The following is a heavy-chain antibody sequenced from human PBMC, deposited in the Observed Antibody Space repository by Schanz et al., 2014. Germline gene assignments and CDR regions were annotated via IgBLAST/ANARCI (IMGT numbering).Heavy chain of an antibody. Sequence: VQLVESGGGVVQPGRSLRLSCAASGFTFSSYAMSWVRQAPGKGLEWVSSISWNSGSVAYADSVKGRFTISRDNSKNTVYLQMNSLRAEDTAVYFCASLIGTTSAHFYGMDVWGQGTTVTVSS. V-gene: IGHV3-23*04. CDR2: ISWNSGSV. CDR1: GFTFSSYA. CDR3: ASLIGTTSAHFYGMDV. D-gene: IGHD1-7*01. J-gene: IGHJ6*02.